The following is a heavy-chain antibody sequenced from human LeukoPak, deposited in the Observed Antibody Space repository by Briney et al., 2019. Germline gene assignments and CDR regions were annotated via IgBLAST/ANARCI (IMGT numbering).Heavy chain of an antibody. Sequence: SETLSLTCTVSGGSISSSSYYWGWIRQPPGKGLEWIGSIYYSGSTYYNPPLKSRVTISVDTSKNQFSLKLSSVTAADTAVYYCYVGATYASGIDYWGQGTLVTVSS. D-gene: IGHD1-26*01. CDR2: IYYSGST. V-gene: IGHV4-39*01. CDR1: GGSISSSSYY. CDR3: YVGATYASGIDY. J-gene: IGHJ4*02.